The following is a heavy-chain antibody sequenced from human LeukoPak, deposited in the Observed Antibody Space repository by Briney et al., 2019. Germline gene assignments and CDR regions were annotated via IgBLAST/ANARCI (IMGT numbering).Heavy chain of an antibody. V-gene: IGHV3-66*01. CDR2: IYSGGST. Sequence: QPGGSLRLSCAASGFTVSSNYMSWVRQAPGKGLEWVSVIYSGGSTYYADSVKGRFTISRDNSKNTLYLQMNSLRAEDTAVYYCARDKTVRGVRDAFDIWGQGTMVTVSS. D-gene: IGHD3-10*01. CDR1: GFTVSSNY. J-gene: IGHJ3*02. CDR3: ARDKTVRGVRDAFDI.